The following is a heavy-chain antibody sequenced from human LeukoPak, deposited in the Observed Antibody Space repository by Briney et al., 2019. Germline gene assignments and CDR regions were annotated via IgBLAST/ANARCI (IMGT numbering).Heavy chain of an antibody. CDR1: GFTFSSYA. Sequence: GGSLRLSCAASGFTFSSYAMSWVRQAPGKGLEWVSGISGSGGTTYYADSVKGRFTISRDNSKSALYLQMDSLRAEDTALYYCVKNFWSDKYYYYYMDVWGKGTTVTVSS. CDR2: ISGSGGTT. CDR3: VKNFWSDKYYYYYMDV. V-gene: IGHV3-23*01. J-gene: IGHJ6*03. D-gene: IGHD3-3*01.